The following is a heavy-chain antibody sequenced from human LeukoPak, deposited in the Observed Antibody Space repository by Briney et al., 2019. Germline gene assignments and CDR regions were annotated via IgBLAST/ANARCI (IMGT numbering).Heavy chain of an antibody. Sequence: VASVKVSCKASGYTFTGYYMHWVRQAPGQGLEWMGWINPNSGGTNYAQKFQGRVTMTRDTSISTAYMELSRLRSDDTAVYYCARESKAVWGSYRSDAFDIWGQGTMVTVSS. CDR1: GYTFTGYY. J-gene: IGHJ3*02. CDR3: ARESKAVWGSYRSDAFDI. V-gene: IGHV1-2*02. D-gene: IGHD3-16*02. CDR2: INPNSGGT.